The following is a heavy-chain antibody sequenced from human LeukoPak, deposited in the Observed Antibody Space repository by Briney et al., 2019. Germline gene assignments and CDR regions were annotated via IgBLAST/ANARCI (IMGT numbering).Heavy chain of an antibody. CDR3: ARARDGYNPDGFDI. Sequence: SETLSLTCAVYGGSFSGYYWRWIRQPPGKGLEWIGEINHSGSTNYNPSLKSRVTISVDTSKNQFSLKLSSVTAADTAVYYCARARDGYNPDGFDIWGQGTMVTVSS. J-gene: IGHJ3*02. CDR1: GGSFSGYY. V-gene: IGHV4-34*01. D-gene: IGHD5-24*01. CDR2: INHSGST.